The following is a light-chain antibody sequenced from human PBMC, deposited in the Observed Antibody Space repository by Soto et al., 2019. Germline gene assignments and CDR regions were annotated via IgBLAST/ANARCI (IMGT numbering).Light chain of an antibody. CDR2: WAS. Sequence: DIVMTQSPDSLAVSLGERATINCKSSQSILFRSNNKDCLAWYQQKPGQPPKLLIHWASTRESGVPDRFSGSGSGTDFTLTISSLQSEDVAVYYCQQYYSNPRTFGQGTKVEIK. J-gene: IGKJ1*01. CDR3: QQYYSNPRT. V-gene: IGKV4-1*01. CDR1: QSILFRSNNKDC.